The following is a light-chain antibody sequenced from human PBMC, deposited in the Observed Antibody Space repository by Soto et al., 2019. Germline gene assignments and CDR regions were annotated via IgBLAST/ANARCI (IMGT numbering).Light chain of an antibody. CDR3: QPYNNWPLT. CDR1: QSISTW. J-gene: IGKJ4*01. Sequence: DIQMTQSPSTLSASVGDGVTITCRASQSISTWLAWYQQKPGKAPKLLIYDTSTRATGVPTRFSGSRSGAEFTLTINSLQSEDFAVYYCQPYNNWPLTFGGGTKVEIK. CDR2: DTS. V-gene: IGKV1-5*01.